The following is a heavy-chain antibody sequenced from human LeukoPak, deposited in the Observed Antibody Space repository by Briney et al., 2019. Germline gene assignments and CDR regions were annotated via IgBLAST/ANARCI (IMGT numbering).Heavy chain of an antibody. CDR3: ARTFRGGYDAYYYYMDV. D-gene: IGHD5-12*01. CDR2: ISSGGSTI. CDR1: GFTFSDYY. J-gene: IGHJ6*03. V-gene: IGHV3-11*01. Sequence: GGSLRLSCAVSGFTFSDYYMSWIRQAPGKGLAWVSYISSGGSTISHADSVKGRFTISRDNSKNTLYLQMNSLRAEDTAVYYCARTFRGGYDAYYYYMDVWGKGTTVTVSS.